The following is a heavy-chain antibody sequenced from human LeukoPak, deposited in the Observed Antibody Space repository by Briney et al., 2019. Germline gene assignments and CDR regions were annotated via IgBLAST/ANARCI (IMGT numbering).Heavy chain of an antibody. CDR2: ISSSGSTI. V-gene: IGHV3-11*04. J-gene: IGHJ4*02. Sequence: PGGSLRLSCAASGFTLSDYYMSWIRQAPGKGLEWVSYISSSGSTIYYADSVKGRFTISRDNAKNSLYLQMNSLRAEDTAVYYCARAPGQFLEWLSPFDYWGQGTLVTVSS. CDR1: GFTLSDYY. D-gene: IGHD3-3*01. CDR3: ARAPGQFLEWLSPFDY.